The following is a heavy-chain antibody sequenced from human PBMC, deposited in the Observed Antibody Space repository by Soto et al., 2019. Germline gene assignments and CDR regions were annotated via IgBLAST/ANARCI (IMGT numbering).Heavy chain of an antibody. J-gene: IGHJ4*02. CDR1: GDSISGGDYY. CDR3: ARDNRVRGLFDY. D-gene: IGHD3-10*01. CDR2: TYYSGST. V-gene: IGHV4-30-4*01. Sequence: PSETLSLTCTVSGDSISGGDYYWTWIRQPPGKGLEYIGYTYYSGSTDYNPSLKGRVTRVVDTSKNQYSLKLSAVTAADTAVYYCARDNRVRGLFDYWGTGTLVTVAS.